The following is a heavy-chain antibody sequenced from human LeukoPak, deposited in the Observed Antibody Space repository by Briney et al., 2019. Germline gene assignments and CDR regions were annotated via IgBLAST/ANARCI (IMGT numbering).Heavy chain of an antibody. CDR1: GFTFSSYG. J-gene: IGHJ4*02. CDR2: ISSSSSYI. D-gene: IGHD3-9*01. V-gene: IGHV3-21*01. CDR3: ARGVVRYFDY. Sequence: GGSLRLSCAASGFTFSSYGMHWVRQAPGKGLEWVSSISSSSSYIYYADSVKGRSTISRDNAKNSLYLQMNSLRAEDTAVYYCARGVVRYFDYWGQGALVTVSS.